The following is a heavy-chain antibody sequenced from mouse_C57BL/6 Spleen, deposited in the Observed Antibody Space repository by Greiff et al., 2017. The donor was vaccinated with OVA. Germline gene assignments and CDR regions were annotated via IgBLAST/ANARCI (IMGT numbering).Heavy chain of an antibody. Sequence: QVQLQQSGAELVRPGASVTLSCKASGYTFTDYEMHWVKQTPVHGLEWIGAIDPETGGTAYNQKFKGKAILTADKSSSTAYMELRSLTSEDSAVYYCTSQEKGSSFFDYWGQGTTLTVSS. CDR1: GYTFTDYE. V-gene: IGHV1-15*01. CDR3: TSQEKGSSFFDY. D-gene: IGHD1-1*01. J-gene: IGHJ2*01. CDR2: IDPETGGT.